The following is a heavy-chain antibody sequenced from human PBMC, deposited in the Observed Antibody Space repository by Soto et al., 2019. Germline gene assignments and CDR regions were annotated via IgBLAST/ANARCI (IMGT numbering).Heavy chain of an antibody. Sequence: QVQLVQSGAEVKKPGASVKVSCKASGYTFTSYGISWVRQAPGQGLEWMGWISAYNGNTNYAQKLQSRVTMTTDTSPSTAYMELRSLRSDDTAVYYCARDALRLSPVGRAGDYWGQGTLVTVSS. CDR2: ISAYNGNT. J-gene: IGHJ4*02. CDR1: GYTFTSYG. V-gene: IGHV1-18*04. CDR3: ARDALRLSPVGRAGDY. D-gene: IGHD1-26*01.